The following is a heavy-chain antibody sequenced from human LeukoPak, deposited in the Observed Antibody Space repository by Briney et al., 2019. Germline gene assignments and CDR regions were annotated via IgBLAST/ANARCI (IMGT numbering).Heavy chain of an antibody. Sequence: PPETLCLTCTVSGGSINLYYWSWIRQPPGKGLEWIGYFYDTRSPKYNPSLERRVTISVDMSRKQFSLNISSVTTADTAVYYCARGRGSLTYWGQGTLDTVSS. J-gene: IGHJ4*02. V-gene: IGHV4-59*01. D-gene: IGHD3-10*01. CDR1: GGSINLYY. CDR2: FYDTRSP. CDR3: ARGRGSLTY.